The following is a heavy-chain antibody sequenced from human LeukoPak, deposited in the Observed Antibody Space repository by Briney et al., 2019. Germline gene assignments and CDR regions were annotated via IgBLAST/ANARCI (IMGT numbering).Heavy chain of an antibody. CDR3: ARQICSSTSCYDHGAFDI. CDR1: GYSFTSYW. J-gene: IGHJ3*02. CDR2: IYPDDSDT. D-gene: IGHD2-2*01. Sequence: GESLKISCKGSGYSFTSYWIGWVRQMPGKGLEWMGIIYPDDSDTRYSPSFQGQVTISADKSISTAYLQWSSLKASDTAMYYCARQICSSTSCYDHGAFDIWGQGTMVTVSS. V-gene: IGHV5-51*01.